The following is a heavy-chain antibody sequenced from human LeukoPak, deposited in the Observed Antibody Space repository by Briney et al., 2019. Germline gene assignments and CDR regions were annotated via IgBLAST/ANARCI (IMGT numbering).Heavy chain of an antibody. D-gene: IGHD3-10*01. Sequence: PSETLSLTCAVYGGSFSGYYWSWIRQPPGKGLEWIGEINHSGSTNYNPSLKSRVTISVDRSKNQFSLKLSSVTAADTAVYYCARWFGELGAFDPWGQGTLVTVSS. CDR1: GGSFSGYY. V-gene: IGHV4-34*01. J-gene: IGHJ5*02. CDR2: INHSGST. CDR3: ARWFGELGAFDP.